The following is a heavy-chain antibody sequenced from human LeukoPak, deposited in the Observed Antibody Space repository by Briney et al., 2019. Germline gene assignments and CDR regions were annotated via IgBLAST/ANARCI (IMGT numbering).Heavy chain of an antibody. CDR2: IKEDGSET. V-gene: IGHV3-7*04. CDR1: GFTFSSHW. Sequence: GGSLRLSCTGSGFTFSSHWMSWVRQAPGRGLEWVANIKEDGSETYYLDSVKGRFTISRDNAKNSLYLQMNSLRAGDTAVYYCARGGGLAAPFDYWGQGTLVTVSS. CDR3: ARGGGLAAPFDY. D-gene: IGHD6-25*01. J-gene: IGHJ4*02.